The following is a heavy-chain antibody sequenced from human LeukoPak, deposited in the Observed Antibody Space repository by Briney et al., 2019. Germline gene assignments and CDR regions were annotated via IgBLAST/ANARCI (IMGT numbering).Heavy chain of an antibody. V-gene: IGHV3-30*02. CDR3: AKDQEIFGMVAIDY. Sequence: GGSLRLSCAASGLTFSNDGMHWVRQAPGKGLEWLTLIRHEGSNKYYADSVKGRFTISRDNSKNTLFLQMNSLRAEDTAVYYCAKDQEIFGMVAIDYWGQGTLVTVSS. D-gene: IGHD3-3*01. CDR2: IRHEGSNK. CDR1: GLTFSNDG. J-gene: IGHJ4*02.